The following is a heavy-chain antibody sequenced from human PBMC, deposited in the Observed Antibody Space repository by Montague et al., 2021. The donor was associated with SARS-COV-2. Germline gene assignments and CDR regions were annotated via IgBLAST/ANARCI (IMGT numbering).Heavy chain of an antibody. Sequence: SETLSLTCTVSGGSISSSSYYWGWIRPPPGKGLEWNGSLYYSGSTYYTPSLKSPVTISVYTSKNQFSLNLSSVTAADTAVYYCARSPTYYHIVTGYFNGPNWFDPWGQGTLVTVSS. D-gene: IGHD3-9*01. CDR2: LYYSGST. CDR3: ARSPTYYHIVTGYFNGPNWFDP. V-gene: IGHV4-39*01. J-gene: IGHJ5*02. CDR1: GGSISSSSYY.